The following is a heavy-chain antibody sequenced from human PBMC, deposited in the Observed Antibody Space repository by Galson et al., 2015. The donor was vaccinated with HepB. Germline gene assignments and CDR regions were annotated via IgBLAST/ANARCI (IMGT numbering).Heavy chain of an antibody. V-gene: IGHV1-3*01. CDR1: GYTFTSYA. J-gene: IGHJ6*02. D-gene: IGHD7-27*01. CDR2: INAGNGNT. CDR3: ARDPDSIAGDRYGMDV. Sequence: SVKVSCKASGYTFTSYAMHWVRQAPGQRLEWMGWINAGNGNTKYSQKFQGRVTITRDTSASTAYMELSSLRSEDTAVYYCARDPDSIAGDRYGMDVWGQGTTVTVSS.